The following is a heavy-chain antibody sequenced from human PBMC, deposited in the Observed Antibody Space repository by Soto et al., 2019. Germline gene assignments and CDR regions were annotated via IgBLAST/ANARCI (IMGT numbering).Heavy chain of an antibody. CDR1: GGSISSGDYY. Sequence: PSETLSLTCTVSGGSISSGDYYWSWIRQPPGKGLEWIGYIYYSGSTYYNPSLKSRVTISVDTSKNQFSLKLSSVTAADTAVYYCAREGGTYDILTGSPDGGYFDYWGQGTLVTVSS. CDR2: IYYSGST. D-gene: IGHD3-9*01. J-gene: IGHJ4*02. CDR3: AREGGTYDILTGSPDGGYFDY. V-gene: IGHV4-30-4*01.